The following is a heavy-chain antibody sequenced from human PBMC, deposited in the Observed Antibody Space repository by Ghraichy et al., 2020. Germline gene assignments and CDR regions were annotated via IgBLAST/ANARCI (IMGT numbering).Heavy chain of an antibody. CDR3: ARGLQLGVAMDY. J-gene: IGHJ4*02. V-gene: IGHV3-21*01. CDR1: GFTFCSYS. D-gene: IGHD5-12*01. CDR2: ISSSSSYI. Sequence: GSLRLPCAASGFTFCSYSMNWVRQAPGKGLEWVSSISSSSSYIYYADSVKGRFTISRDNAKNSLYLQMNSLRAEDTAVYYCARGLQLGVAMDYWGQGTLVTVSS.